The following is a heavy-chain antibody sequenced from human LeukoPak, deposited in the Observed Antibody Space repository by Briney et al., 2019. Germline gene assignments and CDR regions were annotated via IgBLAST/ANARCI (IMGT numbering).Heavy chain of an antibody. J-gene: IGHJ5*02. D-gene: IGHD4-17*01. CDR1: GGSISSSSYY. CDR2: IYYSGST. Sequence: SETLSLTCTVSGGSISSSSYYWGWIRQPPGKGLEWIGSIYYSGSTYYNPSLKSRVTISVDTSKNQFSLKVTSVTAADTAVYYCASTNDFGDYMGAWGQGILVTVSS. CDR3: ASTNDFGDYMGA. V-gene: IGHV4-39*07.